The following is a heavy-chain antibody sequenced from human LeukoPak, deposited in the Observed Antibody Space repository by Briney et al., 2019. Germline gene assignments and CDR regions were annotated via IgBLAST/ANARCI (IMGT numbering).Heavy chain of an antibody. CDR3: ARGRGYSSSWFFDY. CDR1: GFTFSSYE. J-gene: IGHJ4*02. CDR2: ISSSGSTI. Sequence: GGSLRLSCAASGFTFSSYEMNWVRQAPGKGLEWVSYISSSGSTIYYADSVKGRFTISRDNAKNSLYLQMNSLRAEDTAVYYCARGRGYSSSWFFDYWGQGTLVTVSS. D-gene: IGHD6-13*01. V-gene: IGHV3-48*03.